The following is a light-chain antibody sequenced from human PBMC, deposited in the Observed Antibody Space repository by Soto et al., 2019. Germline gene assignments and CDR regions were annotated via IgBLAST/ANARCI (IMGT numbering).Light chain of an antibody. CDR2: GAS. V-gene: IGKV3-20*01. CDR3: QCYASSPPHT. Sequence: EIVLTQSPGTLSLSPGEGATLSCRASQSVRNNYLAWYQQKPGQAPRLLISGASNRAAGIPDRFSGSGSGTDFTLTIIRLQSEDFAVYYCQCYASSPPHTFGQGTKLEIK. J-gene: IGKJ2*01. CDR1: QSVRNNY.